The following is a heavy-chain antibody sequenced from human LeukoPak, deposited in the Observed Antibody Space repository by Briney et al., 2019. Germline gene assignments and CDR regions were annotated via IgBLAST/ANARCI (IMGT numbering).Heavy chain of an antibody. Sequence: SETLSLTCAVYGGFFSGYYWSWIRQPPGKGLEWIGEINHSGSTNYNPSLKSRVTISVDTSKNHFSLNLRSVTAADTAVYYCARRSYNSPFRYWGQGTPVTVSS. D-gene: IGHD5-24*01. CDR2: INHSGST. CDR3: ARRSYNSPFRY. V-gene: IGHV4-34*01. J-gene: IGHJ4*02. CDR1: GGFFSGYY.